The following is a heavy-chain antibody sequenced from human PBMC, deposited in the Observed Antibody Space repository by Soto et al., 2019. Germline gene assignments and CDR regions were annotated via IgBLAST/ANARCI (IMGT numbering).Heavy chain of an antibody. CDR1: GFTFSSYA. D-gene: IGHD2-2*01. CDR2: ISGSGGST. Sequence: PGGSLRLSCAASGFTFSSYAMSWVRQVPGKGLEWVSAISGSGGSTYYADSVKGRFTISRDNSKNTLYLQMNSLRAEDTAVYYCEKGERRHQLLPFDPWGQGTLVTVSS. V-gene: IGHV3-23*01. J-gene: IGHJ5*02. CDR3: EKGERRHQLLPFDP.